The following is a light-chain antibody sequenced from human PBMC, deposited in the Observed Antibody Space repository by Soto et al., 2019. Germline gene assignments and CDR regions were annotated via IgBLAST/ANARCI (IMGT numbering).Light chain of an antibody. V-gene: IGKV1-5*01. Sequence: IQMTHSPSTLSASVGDSVTITFRASQSISNRLAWYHQKPGKTPNLLIYDASNLGSGVPSRFSGSGSGTEFTLTISSLQPDDFATYYCQQYDTYSKFGQGTKVDIK. CDR2: DAS. CDR3: QQYDTYSK. CDR1: QSISNR. J-gene: IGKJ1*01.